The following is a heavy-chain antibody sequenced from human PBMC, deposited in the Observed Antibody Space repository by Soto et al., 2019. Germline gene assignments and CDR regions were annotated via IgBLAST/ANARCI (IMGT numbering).Heavy chain of an antibody. CDR2: IYYSGST. CDR3: ARDRGGYCSSTSCGTFDP. J-gene: IGHJ5*02. D-gene: IGHD2-2*01. V-gene: IGHV4-31*03. Sequence: SETLSLTCTVSGGSISSGGYYWSWIRQHPGKGLEWIGYIYYSGSTYYNPSLKSRVTISVDTSKNQFSLKLSSVTAADTAVYYCARDRGGYCSSTSCGTFDPWGQGTLVTVSS. CDR1: GGSISSGGYY.